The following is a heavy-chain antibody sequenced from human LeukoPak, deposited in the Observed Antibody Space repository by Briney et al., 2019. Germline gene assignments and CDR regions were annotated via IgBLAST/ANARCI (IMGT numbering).Heavy chain of an antibody. CDR1: GYTFTTYG. Sequence: ASVKVSCKTSGYTFTTYGISWVRQAPGQGLEWMGYIDTDNGNTNYAQRFQGRVTMTTDTSTGTAYVEVKTLTSDDTAVYYCARDAMKVRLTPDYWGQGTPVTVSS. D-gene: IGHD1-1*01. J-gene: IGHJ4*02. CDR3: ARDAMKVRLTPDY. V-gene: IGHV1-18*01. CDR2: IDTDNGNT.